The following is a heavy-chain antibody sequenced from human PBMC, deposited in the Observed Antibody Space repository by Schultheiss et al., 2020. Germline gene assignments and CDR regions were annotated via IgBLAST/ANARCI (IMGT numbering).Heavy chain of an antibody. Sequence: TLSLTCAVYGGSFSGYYWSWIRQPPGKGLEWIGSIYYSGSTYYNPSLKSRATILVDTSKNQFSLKLSSVTAADTAVFYCVKEKFTAGSSWYSDFWGQGTLVTVSS. J-gene: IGHJ4*02. CDR1: GGSFSGYY. CDR3: VKEKFTAGSSWYSDF. V-gene: IGHV4-34*01. CDR2: IYYSGST. D-gene: IGHD6-13*01.